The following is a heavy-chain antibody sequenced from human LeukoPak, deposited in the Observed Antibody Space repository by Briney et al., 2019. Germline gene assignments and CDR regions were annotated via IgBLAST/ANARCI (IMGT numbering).Heavy chain of an antibody. Sequence: SETLSLTCAVYDGSFSSYYWSWIRQPPGKGLEWIGEIIHSGSPNYNPSLKSRVTMSIDTSKNQFSLNLSSVTAADTAVYYCARRHYEILSGYPSWGQGILVTVSS. J-gene: IGHJ4*02. V-gene: IGHV4-34*12. D-gene: IGHD3-9*01. CDR3: ARRHYEILSGYPS. CDR1: DGSFSSYY. CDR2: IIHSGSP.